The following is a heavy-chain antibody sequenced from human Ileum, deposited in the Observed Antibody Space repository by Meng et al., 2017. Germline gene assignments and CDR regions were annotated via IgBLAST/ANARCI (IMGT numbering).Heavy chain of an antibody. V-gene: IGHV1-18*01. CDR1: GYTFTTYG. D-gene: IGHD1-1*01. J-gene: IGHJ4*02. Sequence: QVQLVQSGAELKKPGASVKVSCKPSGYTFTTYGISWVRQAPGQGLEWMGWMNTDKGNTNYAQKFQGRVTMTRDTSTSTAYMELRSLRSDDTAVYYCAREGAYNGGDYWGQGTLVTVSS. CDR2: MNTDKGNT. CDR3: AREGAYNGGDY.